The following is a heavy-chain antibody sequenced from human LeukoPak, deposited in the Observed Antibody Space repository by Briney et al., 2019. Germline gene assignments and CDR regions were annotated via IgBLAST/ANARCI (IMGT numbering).Heavy chain of an antibody. D-gene: IGHD3-10*01. CDR2: ISSSSSTI. J-gene: IGHJ6*02. Sequence: GGSLRLSCAASGFTFSSYTMNWVRQAPGKGLEWVSYISSSSSTIYYADSVKGRFTISRDNAKNSLYLQMNSLRAENTAVYYCARETVTMVRGVLAYGMDVWGQGTTVTVSS. CDR3: ARETVTMVRGVLAYGMDV. V-gene: IGHV3-48*04. CDR1: GFTFSSYT.